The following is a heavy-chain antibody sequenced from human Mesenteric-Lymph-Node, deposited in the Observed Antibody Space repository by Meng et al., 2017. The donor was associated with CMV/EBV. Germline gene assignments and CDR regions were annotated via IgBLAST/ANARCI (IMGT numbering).Heavy chain of an antibody. Sequence: SETLSLTCTVSGVSVSSGNYYWSWIRQPPGKGLEWIGYIYYTGSTNYNPSLKSRLTMSIDTSKNQFSLRLSSVTAADTAVYYCGGTNNILPSNFDYWGQGTLVTVSS. CDR1: GVSVSSGNYY. CDR3: GGTNNILPSNFDY. V-gene: IGHV4-61*01. CDR2: IYYTGST. D-gene: IGHD2-2*01. J-gene: IGHJ4*02.